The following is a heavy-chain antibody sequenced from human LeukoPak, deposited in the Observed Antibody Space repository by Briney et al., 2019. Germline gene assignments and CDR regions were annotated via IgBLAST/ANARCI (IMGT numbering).Heavy chain of an antibody. CDR3: ARETTGAGTARPFDY. J-gene: IGHJ4*02. CDR2: IYSSGST. CDR1: GGSISNFY. V-gene: IGHV4-4*07. D-gene: IGHD6-13*01. Sequence: SETLSLTCTVSGGSISNFYWSWIRQPAGKTLEWIGRIYSSGSTNYNPSLKSRVTMSLDTSKNQFSLKLSSVPAAGTAVYFCARETTGAGTARPFDYWGQGTLVTVSS.